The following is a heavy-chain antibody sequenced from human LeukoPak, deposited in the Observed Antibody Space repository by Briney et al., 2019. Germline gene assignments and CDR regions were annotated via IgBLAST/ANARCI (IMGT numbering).Heavy chain of an antibody. D-gene: IGHD3-10*01. CDR3: ARDRDGLGSYEGY. CDR1: GFTFSSYS. J-gene: IGHJ4*02. CDR2: ISSSSSYI. Sequence: GGSLRLSCAASGFTFSSYSTNWVRQAPGKGLEWVSSISSSSSYIYYADSVKGRFTISRDNAKNSLYLQMNSLRAEDTAVYYCARDRDGLGSYEGYWGQGTLVTVSS. V-gene: IGHV3-21*01.